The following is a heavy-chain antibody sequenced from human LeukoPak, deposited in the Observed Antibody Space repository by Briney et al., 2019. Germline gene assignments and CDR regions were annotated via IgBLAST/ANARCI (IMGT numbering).Heavy chain of an antibody. CDR2: INPDGSAT. J-gene: IGHJ4*02. V-gene: IGHV3-7*03. Sequence: GGSLRLACAASGFTFRSDWMSWVRQSPEKGLEWAANINPDGSATYYVDSVKGRFIISRDNTKNSLYLQMNSLRAEDTAVYYCAIEWLVPVDYWGQGTLVTVSS. CDR3: AIEWLVPVDY. CDR1: GFTFRSDW. D-gene: IGHD6-19*01.